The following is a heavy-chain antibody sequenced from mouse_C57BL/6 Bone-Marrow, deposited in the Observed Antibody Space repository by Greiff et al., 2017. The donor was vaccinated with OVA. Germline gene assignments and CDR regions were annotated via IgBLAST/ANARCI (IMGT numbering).Heavy chain of an antibody. D-gene: IGHD2-1*01. Sequence: EVQLQESGAELVRPGASVKLSCTASGFNIKDDYMHWVKQRPEQGLEWIGWIDPENGDTESASKFQGKATITADTSSNTAYLQLSSLTSEDTAVYYCTTGGNYEGWGQGTLVTVSA. CDR3: TTGGNYEG. J-gene: IGHJ3*02. V-gene: IGHV14-4*01. CDR2: IDPENGDT. CDR1: GFNIKDDY.